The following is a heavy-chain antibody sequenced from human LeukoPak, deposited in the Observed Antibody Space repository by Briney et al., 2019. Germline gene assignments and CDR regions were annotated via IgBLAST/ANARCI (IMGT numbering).Heavy chain of an antibody. CDR2: IIPIFGTA. CDR1: GGTFSSYA. V-gene: IGHV1-69*06. D-gene: IGHD4-17*01. Sequence: GASVKVSCKASGGTFSSYAISWVRQAPGQGLEWMGGIIPIFGTANYAQKFQGRVTITADKSTSTAYMELSSLRSEDTAVYYCARGREYYGDYVDAFDIWGQGTMVTVSS. J-gene: IGHJ3*02. CDR3: ARGREYYGDYVDAFDI.